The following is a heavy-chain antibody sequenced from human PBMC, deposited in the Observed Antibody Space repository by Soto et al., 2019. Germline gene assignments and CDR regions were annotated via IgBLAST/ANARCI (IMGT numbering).Heavy chain of an antibody. J-gene: IGHJ6*03. CDR3: AREHASEYYYMDV. CDR1: GFTFSSYG. Sequence: QVQLVASGGGVVQPGRSLRLSCAASGFTFSSYGMHWVRQAPGKGLEWVAVIWYDGSNKYYADSVKGRFTISRDNSKNTLYLQMNSLRAADTAVYDCAREHASEYYYMDVWGKGNTVTVAS. CDR2: IWYDGSNK. V-gene: IGHV3-33*01. D-gene: IGHD6-6*01.